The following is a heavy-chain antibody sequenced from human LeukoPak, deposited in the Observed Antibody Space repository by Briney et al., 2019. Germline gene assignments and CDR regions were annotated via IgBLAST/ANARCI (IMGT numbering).Heavy chain of an antibody. CDR1: GFTFSSYA. CDR2: ISGSGGST. V-gene: IGHV3-23*01. Sequence: GGSLRLSCAASGFTFSSYAMSWVRQAPGKGLEWVSAISGSGGSTYYADSVKGRFTISRDNSKNTLYLQMNSLRAEDTAVYYCARDREDGYNFYYYYYGMDVWGQGTTVTVSS. D-gene: IGHD5-24*01. J-gene: IGHJ6*02. CDR3: ARDREDGYNFYYYYYGMDV.